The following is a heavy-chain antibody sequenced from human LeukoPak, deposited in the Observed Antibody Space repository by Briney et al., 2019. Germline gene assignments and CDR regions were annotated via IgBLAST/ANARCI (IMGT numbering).Heavy chain of an antibody. CDR1: GYTLTELS. J-gene: IGHJ4*02. CDR3: ATAKRSFGELLYFGY. CDR2: FDPEDGET. D-gene: IGHD3-10*01. V-gene: IGHV1-24*01. Sequence: ASVKVSCKVSGYTLTELSMHWVRQAPGKGFEWMGGFDPEDGETIYAQKFQGRATMTEDTSTDTAYMELSSLRSEDTAVYYCATAKRSFGELLYFGYWGQGTLVTVSS.